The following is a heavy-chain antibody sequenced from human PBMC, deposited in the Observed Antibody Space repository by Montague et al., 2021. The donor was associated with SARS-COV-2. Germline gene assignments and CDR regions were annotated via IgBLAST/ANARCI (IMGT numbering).Heavy chain of an antibody. CDR2: INHSGST. J-gene: IGHJ6*03. V-gene: IGHV4-34*01. CDR1: GGSFSGYY. CDR3: ARARQDVVVPALGIGAYYYYYYMDV. Sequence: SETLSLTCAVYGGSFSGYYWSWIRQPPGKVLEWIGEINHSGSTNYNPSLTSRVTISVDTSKNQFSLKLSSVTAADTAVYYCARARQDVVVPALGIGAYYYYYYMDVWGKGTTVTVSS. D-gene: IGHD2-2*01.